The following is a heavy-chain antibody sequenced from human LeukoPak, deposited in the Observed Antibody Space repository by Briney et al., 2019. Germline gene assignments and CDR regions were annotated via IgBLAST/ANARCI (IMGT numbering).Heavy chain of an antibody. V-gene: IGHV3-49*04. J-gene: IGHJ4*02. CDR3: TRSYYDILTGYYLFDY. CDR1: GFTFGDYA. D-gene: IGHD3-9*01. CDR2: IRSKTYGGTT. Sequence: GGSLRLSCTASGFTFGDYAMSWVRQAPGKGLEWAGFIRSKTYGGTTGYAASVKGRFTISRDDSKSIAYLQMNSLKTEDTAVYYCTRSYYDILTGYYLFDYWGQGTLVTVSS.